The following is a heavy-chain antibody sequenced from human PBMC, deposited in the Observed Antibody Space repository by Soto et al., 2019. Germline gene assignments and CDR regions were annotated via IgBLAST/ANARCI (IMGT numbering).Heavy chain of an antibody. J-gene: IGHJ3*01. CDR3: AIPLGYANYDKFPTAFDL. CDR1: YGSMTTNSFY. CDR2: IHYTGNT. V-gene: IGHV4-39*02. D-gene: IGHD3-3*01. Sequence: SEPLSVTCLVSYGSMTTNSFYWGCIDQPPWKVLEWIGSIHYTGNTYSNPSLKSRLIMSVDTSRNHFSLRLSSVTAADTAMYYCAIPLGYANYDKFPTAFDLWGRGTMVTVSS.